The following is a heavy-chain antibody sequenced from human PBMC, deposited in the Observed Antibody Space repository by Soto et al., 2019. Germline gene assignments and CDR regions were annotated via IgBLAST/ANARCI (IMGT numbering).Heavy chain of an antibody. V-gene: IGHV4-4*02. CDR3: ASSWYGDDFDY. Sequence: PSETLSLTCAVSSGSISSDKWWSWVRQPPGQGLEWIGEIYRSGSTKYNPFLRTRLTISVDKSKNQFSLRLSSVTAADTAVYYCASSWYGDDFDYWGPGILVTVSS. D-gene: IGHD6-13*01. CDR2: IYRSGST. CDR1: SGSISSDKW. J-gene: IGHJ4*02.